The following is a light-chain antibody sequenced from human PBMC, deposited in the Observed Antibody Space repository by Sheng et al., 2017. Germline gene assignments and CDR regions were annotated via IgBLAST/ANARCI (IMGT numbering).Light chain of an antibody. Sequence: EIVLTQSPGTLSLSPGERATLSCRASQSVSSSYLAWYQQKPGQAPRLLIYGASSRATGIPDRFSGSGSGTDFTLTISRLEPEDFAVYYCQQYGSPSKTFGQGTKAGDQT. J-gene: IGKJ2*01. CDR1: QSVSSSY. CDR2: GAS. V-gene: IGKV3-20*01. CDR3: QQYGSPSKT.